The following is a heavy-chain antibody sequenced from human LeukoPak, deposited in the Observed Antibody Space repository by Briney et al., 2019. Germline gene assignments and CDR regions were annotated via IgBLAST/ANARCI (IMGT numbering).Heavy chain of an antibody. J-gene: IGHJ4*02. CDR3: AKERTGPIGDYAPLDY. V-gene: IGHV3-48*03. CDR2: ISSSGSTI. Sequence: GGSLRLSCAASGFTFSSYEMNRVRQAPGKGLEWVSYISSSGSTIYYADSVKGRFTISRDNAKNSLYLQMNSLSAEDTAMYYCAKERTGPIGDYAPLDYWGQGTLVTVSS. D-gene: IGHD4-17*01. CDR1: GFTFSSYE.